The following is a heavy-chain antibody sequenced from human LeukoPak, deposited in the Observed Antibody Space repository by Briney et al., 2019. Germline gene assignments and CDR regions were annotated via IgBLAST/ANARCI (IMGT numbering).Heavy chain of an antibody. D-gene: IGHD6-13*01. J-gene: IGHJ4*02. Sequence: PGGSLRLSCAASGFTFTSYGMHWVRQAPGKGLEWVAVIWYDGSNQYYADSVKGRFTISRDNSKNTLYLQMNSLRAEDTAVYYCAKDYAGAAAGFDYWGQGTLVTVSS. CDR1: GFTFTSYG. V-gene: IGHV3-30*02. CDR2: IWYDGSNQ. CDR3: AKDYAGAAAGFDY.